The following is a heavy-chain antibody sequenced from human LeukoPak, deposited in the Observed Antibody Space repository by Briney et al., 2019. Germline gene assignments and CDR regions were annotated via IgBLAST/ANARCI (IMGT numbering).Heavy chain of an antibody. Sequence: SGGSLRLSCEGSGFSFSGFWMHWVRQAPGKGLVWVSRIHDDERSASYGDSVRGRFTISKDNAKNILYLQMDSLRVEDTAVYYCVRGHTGTIFGVVPVNPLGYWGQGTLVTVSS. D-gene: IGHD3-3*01. CDR3: VRGHTGTIFGVVPVNPLGY. CDR2: IHDDERSA. CDR1: GFSFSGFW. J-gene: IGHJ4*02. V-gene: IGHV3-74*01.